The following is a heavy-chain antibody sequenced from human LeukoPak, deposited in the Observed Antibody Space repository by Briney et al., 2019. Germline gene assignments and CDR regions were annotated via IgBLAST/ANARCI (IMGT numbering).Heavy chain of an antibody. CDR2: INHSGST. Sequence: SETLSLTCAVYGGSFSGYYWSWIRQPPGKGLEWIGEINHSGSTNYNPSLKSRVTISVDTSKNQFSLKLSSVTAADTAVYYCASPGWLLGGYFQHWGQGTLVTVSS. CDR3: ASPGWLLGGYFQH. J-gene: IGHJ1*01. D-gene: IGHD5-24*01. CDR1: GGSFSGYY. V-gene: IGHV4-34*01.